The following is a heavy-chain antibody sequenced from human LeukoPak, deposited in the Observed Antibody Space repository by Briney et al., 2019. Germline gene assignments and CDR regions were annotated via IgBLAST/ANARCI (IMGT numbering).Heavy chain of an antibody. V-gene: IGHV5-51*01. CDR3: ARLGCSGGSRYTNFDY. D-gene: IGHD2-15*01. J-gene: IGHJ4*02. Sequence: GESLKISCKGSGYSFTSYWIGWVRQMPGKGLEWMGIIYPGDSDTRYSPSFQGQVTISADKSISTAYLQWSSLKASDTAMYYCARLGCSGGSRYTNFDYWGQGTLVTVSS. CDR1: GYSFTSYW. CDR2: IYPGDSDT.